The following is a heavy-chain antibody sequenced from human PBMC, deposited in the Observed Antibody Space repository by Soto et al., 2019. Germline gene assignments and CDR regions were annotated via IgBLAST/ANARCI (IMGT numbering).Heavy chain of an antibody. Sequence: VQLVESGGGLVKPGGSLRLSCAASGFTFSSYSMNWVRQAPGKGLEWVSSISSSSSYIYYADSVKGRFTISRDNAKNSLYLQMNSLRAEDTAVYYCARGVAATPFSMDVWGKGTTVTVSS. CDR3: ARGVAATPFSMDV. CDR2: ISSSSSYI. D-gene: IGHD2-15*01. CDR1: GFTFSSYS. V-gene: IGHV3-21*01. J-gene: IGHJ6*03.